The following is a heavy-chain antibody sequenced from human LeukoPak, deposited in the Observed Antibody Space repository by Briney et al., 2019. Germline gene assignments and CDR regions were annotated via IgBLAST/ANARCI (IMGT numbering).Heavy chain of an antibody. D-gene: IGHD4-17*01. V-gene: IGHV5-51*01. CDR3: ARLLEYGDYVGYFDY. J-gene: IGHJ4*02. CDR2: IYPGDSDT. CDR1: GYSFTNYW. Sequence: GESLKISCKGSGYSFTNYWIGWVRQMPGKGLEWMGIIYPGDSDTRYSPSFQGQVTISADKSISTAHLQWSSLKASDTAMYYCARLLEYGDYVGYFDYWGQGTLVTVSS.